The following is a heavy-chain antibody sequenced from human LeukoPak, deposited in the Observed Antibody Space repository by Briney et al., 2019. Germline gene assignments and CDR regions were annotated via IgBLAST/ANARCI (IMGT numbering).Heavy chain of an antibody. CDR3: ARGVPAAIDSYYFDY. V-gene: IGHV4-59*01. D-gene: IGHD2-2*01. Sequence: PSETLSLTWTVSGGSISSYYWSWIRQPPGKGLEWIGYIYYSGSTNYNPSLKSRVTISVDTSKNQFSLKLSSVTAADTAVYYCARGVPAAIDSYYFDYWGQGTLVTVSS. J-gene: IGHJ4*02. CDR2: IYYSGST. CDR1: GGSISSYY.